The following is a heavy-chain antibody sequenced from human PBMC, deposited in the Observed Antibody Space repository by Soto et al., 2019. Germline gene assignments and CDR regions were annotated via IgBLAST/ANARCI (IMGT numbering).Heavy chain of an antibody. Sequence: SVKVSCKASGGTFSSYAISWVRQAPGQGLEWMGGIIPIFGTANYAQKFQGRVTITADKSTSTAYMELSSPRSEDTAVYYCARGAVVPGYYFDYWGQGTLVTVSS. CDR2: IIPIFGTA. J-gene: IGHJ4*02. CDR1: GGTFSSYA. V-gene: IGHV1-69*06. D-gene: IGHD2-2*01. CDR3: ARGAVVPGYYFDY.